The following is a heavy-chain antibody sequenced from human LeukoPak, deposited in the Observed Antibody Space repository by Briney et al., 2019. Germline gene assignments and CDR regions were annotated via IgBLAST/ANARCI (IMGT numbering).Heavy chain of an antibody. J-gene: IGHJ4*02. Sequence: SETLSLTCTVSGGSIRSYYWSWIRQPPGKGLEWIGYIYYSGSTNYNPSLKSRVTISVDTSKNQFSLRLSSATAADTAVYYCARGWAVTAVAFDYWGQGTLVTVSS. CDR2: IYYSGST. D-gene: IGHD2-15*01. CDR3: ARGWAVTAVAFDY. V-gene: IGHV4-59*01. CDR1: GGSIRSYY.